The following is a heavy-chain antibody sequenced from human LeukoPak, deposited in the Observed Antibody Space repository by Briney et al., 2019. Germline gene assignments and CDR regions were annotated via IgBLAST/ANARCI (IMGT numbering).Heavy chain of an antibody. CDR3: ARASDSGDYFSGMDV. V-gene: IGHV3-21*01. D-gene: IGHD4-17*01. CDR2: ISSGTTYI. J-gene: IGHJ6*02. Sequence: GGSLRLSCAASGFTFSAYSMNWVRQAPGKGLEWVSSISSGTTYIYYADSVKGRFTISRDSAKNSLYLQMNSLRAEDTAVYYCARASDSGDYFSGMDVWDQGTTVTVSS. CDR1: GFTFSAYS.